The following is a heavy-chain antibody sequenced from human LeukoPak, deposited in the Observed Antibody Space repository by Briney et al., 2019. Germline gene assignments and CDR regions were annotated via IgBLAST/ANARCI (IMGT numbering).Heavy chain of an antibody. CDR2: VDPTSNNI. CDR3: ARDSVPLEATRRNSFDP. D-gene: IGHD1-26*01. J-gene: IGHJ5*02. Sequence: GGSLRLSCAASGFTFSSYTMNWVRQAPGKGLEWVSSVDPTSNNIYYIDSVKGRLTISRDDAKNSVYLQMNSLRAEDTAVHYWARDSVPLEATRRNSFDPWGQGTLVTVSS. CDR1: GFTFSSYT. V-gene: IGHV3-21*06.